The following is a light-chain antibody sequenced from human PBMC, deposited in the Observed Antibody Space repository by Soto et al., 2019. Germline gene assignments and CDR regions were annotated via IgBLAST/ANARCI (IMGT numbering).Light chain of an antibody. CDR3: QQYNNWPPPLT. V-gene: IGKV3-15*01. CDR1: QSVSSN. J-gene: IGKJ4*01. Sequence: EIVMTQSPATLSVSPGGRATLSCRASQSVSSNLAWYQRKPGQAPRLLIYGASTRATGIPARFSGSGSGTEFTLTISSLQSEDFAVYYCQQYNNWPPPLTFGGGTKVDIK. CDR2: GAS.